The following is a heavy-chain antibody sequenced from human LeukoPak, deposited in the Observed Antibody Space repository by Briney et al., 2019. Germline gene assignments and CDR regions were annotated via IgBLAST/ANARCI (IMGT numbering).Heavy chain of an antibody. CDR3: ARDETGVGSGGIDF. J-gene: IGHJ4*02. CDR1: GFSFDDYA. Sequence: GRSLRLSCAASGFSFDDYAIQWVRQAPGKGLEWVSGISWNSGTIGYADSVRGRFTISRDSARNSLYLQMNSLGDEDTAVYYCARDETGVGSGGIDFWGQGTLVTVSS. CDR2: ISWNSGTI. D-gene: IGHD2-8*02. V-gene: IGHV3-9*01.